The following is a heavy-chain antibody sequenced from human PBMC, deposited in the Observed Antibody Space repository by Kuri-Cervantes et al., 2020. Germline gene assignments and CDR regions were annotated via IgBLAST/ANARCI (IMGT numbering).Heavy chain of an antibody. CDR3: ARRDYYYGMDV. V-gene: IGHV3-30-3*01. J-gene: IGHJ6*02. CDR1: GFTFSSYA. CDR2: ISYDGSNK. Sequence: GGSLRLSCAASGFTFSSYAMHWVRQAPGKGLEWVAVISYDGSNKYYADSVKGRFTISRDNSKNTLYLQMNSQRAEDTAVYYCARRDYYYGMDVWGQGTTVTVSS.